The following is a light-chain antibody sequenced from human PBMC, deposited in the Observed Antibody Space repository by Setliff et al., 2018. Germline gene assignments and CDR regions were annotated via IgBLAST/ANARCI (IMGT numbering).Light chain of an antibody. Sequence: QSALTQPASVSGSPGQSITISCTGTSSDIGGYKYVSWYQQHPGKAPKLMLNDVSNRPSGVSNRFSGSKSGNTASLTISGLQAEDEADYYCSSYTSSSTVVFGGGTKGTV. J-gene: IGLJ2*01. CDR3: SSYTSSSTVV. CDR1: SSDIGGYKY. CDR2: DVS. V-gene: IGLV2-14*03.